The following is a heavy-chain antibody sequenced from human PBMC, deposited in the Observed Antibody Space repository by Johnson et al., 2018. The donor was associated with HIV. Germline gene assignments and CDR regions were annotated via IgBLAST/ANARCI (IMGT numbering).Heavy chain of an antibody. CDR3: ARGGLGFQNIHDPFDI. CDR1: GFSLSTYD. CDR2: IWYGGSNK. V-gene: IGHV3-33*01. Sequence: VQPGRSLRLSCAASGFSLSTYDLHWVRQAPGRGLEWVALIWYGGSNKYIADSVQGRFTISRDNSKNTLYLQMNSLRAEDTAVYYCARGGLGFQNIHDPFDIWGQGTMVTVSS. D-gene: IGHD1/OR15-1a*01. J-gene: IGHJ3*02.